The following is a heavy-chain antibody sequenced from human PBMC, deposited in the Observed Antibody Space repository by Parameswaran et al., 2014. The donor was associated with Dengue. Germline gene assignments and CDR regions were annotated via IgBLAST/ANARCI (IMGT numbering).Heavy chain of an antibody. Sequence: WIRQPPGKGLEWVAVISYDGSNKYYADSVKGRFTISRDNSKNTLYLQMNSLRAEDTAVYYCAREEWAAEVDYWGQGTLVTVSS. D-gene: IGHD3-3*01. CDR2: ISYDGSNK. V-gene: IGHV3-30-3*01. CDR3: AREEWAAEVDY. J-gene: IGHJ4*02.